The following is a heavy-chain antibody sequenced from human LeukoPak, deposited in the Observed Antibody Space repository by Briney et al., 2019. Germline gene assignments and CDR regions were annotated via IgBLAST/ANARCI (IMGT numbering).Heavy chain of an antibody. CDR2: IYYSGST. CDR3: AREYSEMATTGGEGFDY. Sequence: TSQTLSLTCTVSGGSISSGDYYWSWIRQPPGKGLEWIRYIYYSGSTYYNPSLKSRVTISVDTSKNQFSLKLSSVTAADTAVYYCAREYSEMATTGGEGFDYWGQGTLVTVSS. CDR1: GGSISSGDYY. D-gene: IGHD5-24*01. J-gene: IGHJ4*02. V-gene: IGHV4-30-4*08.